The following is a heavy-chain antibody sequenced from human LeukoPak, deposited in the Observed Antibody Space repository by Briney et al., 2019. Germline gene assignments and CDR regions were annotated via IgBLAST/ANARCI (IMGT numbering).Heavy chain of an antibody. Sequence: PGGSLRLSCAASGFTFSSYSMNWVRQAPGKGLEWVSSISSSSSYIYYADSVKGRFTISRDNAKNSLYLQMNSLRAEDTAVYYCARDRSPCGSGSYSYWGQGTLVTVSS. V-gene: IGHV3-21*01. CDR1: GFTFSSYS. J-gene: IGHJ4*02. CDR3: ARDRSPCGSGSYSY. CDR2: ISSSSSYI. D-gene: IGHD3-10*01.